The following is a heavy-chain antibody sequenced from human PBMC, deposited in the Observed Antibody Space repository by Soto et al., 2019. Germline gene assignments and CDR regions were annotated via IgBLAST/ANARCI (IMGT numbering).Heavy chain of an antibody. J-gene: IGHJ5*02. Sequence: QVQLQQWGAGLLKPSETLSLTCAVYGGSFSGYYWSWIRQPPGKGLEWIGEINHSGSTNYNPSLKSRFTISVDTSKNQLSLKLSSVTAADTAVYYCARGLCYGRTNWFDPWGQGTLVTVSS. V-gene: IGHV4-34*01. CDR2: INHSGST. CDR3: ARGLCYGRTNWFDP. D-gene: IGHD2-2*01. CDR1: GGSFSGYY.